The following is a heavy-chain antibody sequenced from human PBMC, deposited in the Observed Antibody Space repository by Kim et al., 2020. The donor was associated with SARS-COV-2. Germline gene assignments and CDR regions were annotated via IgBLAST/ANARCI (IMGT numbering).Heavy chain of an antibody. V-gene: IGHV1-69*04. D-gene: IGHD3-3*01. Sequence: SVKVSCKASGDTFSDYGISWVRQAPGQGLEWMGRVTPILGVSNYAQKFRDRITITADKSTNTAYMELSSLRSEDTALYFCAGVVVPVGVGRDYFESWGQGTLVPVSS. CDR3: AGVVVPVGVGRDYFES. CDR2: VTPILGVS. J-gene: IGHJ4*02. CDR1: GDTFSDYG.